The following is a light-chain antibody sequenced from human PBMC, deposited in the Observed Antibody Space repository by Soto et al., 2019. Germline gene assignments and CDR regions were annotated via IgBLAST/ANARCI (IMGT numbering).Light chain of an antibody. V-gene: IGLV1-40*01. J-gene: IGLJ1*01. CDR3: QSYDSSLSAHNYV. Sequence: QLVLTQPPSVSGAPGQRVTISCTGSSSNIGAGYDVHWYQQLPGTAPKLLIYGNSNRPSGVPDRFSGSKSGTSASLAITGLQAEDEADYYCQSYDSSLSAHNYVFGTGTQLTVL. CDR1: SSNIGAGYD. CDR2: GNS.